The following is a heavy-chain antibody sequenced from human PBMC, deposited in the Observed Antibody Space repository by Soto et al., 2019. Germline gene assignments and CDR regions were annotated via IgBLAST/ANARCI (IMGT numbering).Heavy chain of an antibody. J-gene: IGHJ6*03. CDR2: INDSGNI. CDR3: ARGVILWFGELARRGGYHYYVDV. D-gene: IGHD3-10*01. V-gene: IGHV4-34*01. CDR1: GGSFSGYQ. Sequence: QVQLQQWGAGLLKPSETLSLTCAVYGGSFSGYQWSWIRQTPGKGLEWIGEINDSGNINYNPSLKSGVTILLDTTKKQISLKLSSVPAADSAVYYCARGVILWFGELARRGGYHYYVDVLGKGTTVTVSS.